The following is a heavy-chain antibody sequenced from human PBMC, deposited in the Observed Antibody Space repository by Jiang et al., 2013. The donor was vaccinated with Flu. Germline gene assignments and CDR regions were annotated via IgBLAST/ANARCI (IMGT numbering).Heavy chain of an antibody. J-gene: IGHJ6*03. Sequence: PGLVKPSQTLSLTCTVSGGSISSGGYYWSWIRQHPGKGLEWIGYIYYSGSTYYNPSLKSRVTISVDTSKNQFSLKLSSVTAADTAVYYCARVSYDFWSGYQIYYYYYMDVWGKGTTVTVSS. V-gene: IGHV4-31*03. CDR3: ARVSYDFWSGYQIYYYYYMDV. CDR2: IYYSGST. CDR1: GGSISSGGYY. D-gene: IGHD3-3*01.